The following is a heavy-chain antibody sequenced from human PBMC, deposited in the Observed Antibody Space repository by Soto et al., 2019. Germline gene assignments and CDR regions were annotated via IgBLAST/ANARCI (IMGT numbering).Heavy chain of an antibody. J-gene: IGHJ6*02. V-gene: IGHV1-69*01. Sequence: QVQLVQSGAEVKKPGSSVKVSCKASGGTFSSYAISWVRQAPGQGLEWMGGIIPIFGTANYAQKFQGRVTITADESTSKAYMELSSLRSEDTAVYYCARKYSSSWYSMYYYYGMDVWGQGTTVTVSS. CDR1: GGTFSSYA. CDR2: IIPIFGTA. CDR3: ARKYSSSWYSMYYYYGMDV. D-gene: IGHD6-13*01.